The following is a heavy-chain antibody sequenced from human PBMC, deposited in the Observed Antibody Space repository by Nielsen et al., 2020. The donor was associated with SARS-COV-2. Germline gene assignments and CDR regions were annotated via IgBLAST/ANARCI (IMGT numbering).Heavy chain of an antibody. J-gene: IGHJ4*02. CDR2: ISSSSSTI. V-gene: IGHV3-48*01. CDR1: GFTFSNYA. Sequence: GESLKISCAASGFTFSNYAMNWVRQAPGKGLEWVSYISSSSSTIYYADSVKGRFTISRDNSKNTLYLQMNSLKTEDTAVYYCSSPTVAYWGQGTLVTVSP. CDR3: SSPTVAY. D-gene: IGHD4-23*01.